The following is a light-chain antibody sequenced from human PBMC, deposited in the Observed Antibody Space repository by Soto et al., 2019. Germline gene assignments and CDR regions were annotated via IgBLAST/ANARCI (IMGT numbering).Light chain of an antibody. Sequence: ENVLTQSPGTLSLSPGERATLSCRASQSVSSNYLAWYQQKPGQAPRLLIYGASSRATGIPDRFSGSGSGTDSTLTISRLDPEYSALYCHQQYGGAPYAFGQGTKLEIK. J-gene: IGKJ2*01. CDR1: QSVSSNY. V-gene: IGKV3-20*01. CDR3: QQYGGAPYA. CDR2: GAS.